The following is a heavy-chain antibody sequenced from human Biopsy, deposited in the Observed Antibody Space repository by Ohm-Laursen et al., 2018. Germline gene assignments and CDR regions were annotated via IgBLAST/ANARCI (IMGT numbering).Heavy chain of an antibody. V-gene: IGHV4-31*03. CDR3: ARLGSGDYFPTFFDF. Sequence: SQTLSLTCTVSGVSINGGRYYWNWIRHHPGKGLEWIGNIFYSANTYYNPSLKSRVTISVDTSKNQFSLKLSSVTAAGTAVYYCARLGSGDYFPTFFDFWGQGALVTVSS. D-gene: IGHD5-12*01. CDR1: GVSINGGRYY. CDR2: IFYSANT. J-gene: IGHJ4*02.